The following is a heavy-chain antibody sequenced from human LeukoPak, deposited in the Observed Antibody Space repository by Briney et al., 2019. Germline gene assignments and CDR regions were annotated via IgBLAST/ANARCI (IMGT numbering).Heavy chain of an antibody. J-gene: IGHJ4*02. V-gene: IGHV3-33*08. Sequence: SCKTSGYTFMNYGINWVRQAPGKGLEWVAVIWYDGSNKYYADSVKGRFAISRDNSKNTLYLQMNSLRAEDTAVYYCARERIGIAVAGPLDYWGQGTLVTVSS. CDR3: ARERIGIAVAGPLDY. D-gene: IGHD6-19*01. CDR1: GYTFMNYG. CDR2: IWYDGSNK.